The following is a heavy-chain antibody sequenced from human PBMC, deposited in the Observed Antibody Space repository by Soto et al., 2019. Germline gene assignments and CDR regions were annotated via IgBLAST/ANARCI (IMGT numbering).Heavy chain of an antibody. D-gene: IGHD5-12*01. V-gene: IGHV3-30*18. CDR3: ANGGYDYGAADYYYYYGMDV. Sequence: GGSLRLSCAASGFTFSSYGMHWVRQAPGKGLEWVAVISYDGSNKYYADSVKGRFTISRDNSKNTLYLQMNSLRAEDTAVYYCANGGYDYGAADYYYYYGMDVWGQGTTVTVSS. CDR1: GFTFSSYG. J-gene: IGHJ6*02. CDR2: ISYDGSNK.